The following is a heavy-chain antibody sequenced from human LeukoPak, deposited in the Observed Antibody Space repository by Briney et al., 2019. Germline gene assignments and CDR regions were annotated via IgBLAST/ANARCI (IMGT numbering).Heavy chain of an antibody. CDR2: ISGSGGST. CDR3: ARDSGTLDY. Sequence: GGSLRLSCAASGFIFYNYAMSWVRQAPGKGLEWVSGISGSGGSTYYADSVKGRFTISRDNAKNSLYLQMNSLRAEDTAVYYCARDSGTLDYWGQGTLVTVSS. CDR1: GFIFYNYA. J-gene: IGHJ4*02. D-gene: IGHD3-10*01. V-gene: IGHV3-23*01.